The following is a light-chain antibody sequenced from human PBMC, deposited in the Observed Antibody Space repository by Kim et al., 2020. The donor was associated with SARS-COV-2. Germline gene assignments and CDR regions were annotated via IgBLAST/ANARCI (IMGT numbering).Light chain of an antibody. V-gene: IGKV3-15*01. CDR3: QQYNNRAPLT. CDR2: DAS. J-gene: IGKJ4*01. CDR1: RGVSTN. Sequence: SPGGRATLSCRASRGVSTNLAWYQRKPGQAPRLLIFDASTRATGIPARFSGSGSGTEFTLTISSLQSEDFAVYYCQQYNNRAPLTFGGGTKVDIK.